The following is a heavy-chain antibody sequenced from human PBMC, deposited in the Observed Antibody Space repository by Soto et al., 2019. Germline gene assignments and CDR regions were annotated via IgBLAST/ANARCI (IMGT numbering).Heavy chain of an antibody. CDR3: ARRYYYFYGMDV. J-gene: IGHJ6*02. CDR2: MNPNSGNT. CDR1: GYTFTNYD. Sequence: QVQLVQSGAEVRKPGASVKVSCKASGYTFTNYDISWVRQATGQGLEWMGWMNPNSGNTGYAQNFQGRVTMTRNTSISTAYMELTDLRSEDTAVYFCARRYYYFYGMDVWGQGTTVTVSS. V-gene: IGHV1-8*01.